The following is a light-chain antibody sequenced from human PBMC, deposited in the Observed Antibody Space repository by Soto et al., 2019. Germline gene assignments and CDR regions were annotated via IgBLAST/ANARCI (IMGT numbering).Light chain of an antibody. CDR3: QQYGSSPPNT. CDR2: GAS. V-gene: IGKV3-20*01. J-gene: IGKJ2*01. Sequence: EIVLTQSPGTLSLSPGERATLSCRASQRVSSSYLAWYQQKPGQAPRVLIYGASSRATGIPDRFSGSGSGTDFTLTISRLEPEDFAVYYCQQYGSSPPNTFGQGTQLEIK. CDR1: QRVSSSY.